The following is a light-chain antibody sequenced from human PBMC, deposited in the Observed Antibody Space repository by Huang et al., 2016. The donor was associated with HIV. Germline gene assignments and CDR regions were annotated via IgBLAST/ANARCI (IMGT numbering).Light chain of an antibody. Sequence: DIQMTQSPSSLSASVGVRVTITCLASQSIKKYLNWYQQKPGKAPKLLIYGASSLQNGLPSRFSVSGSGTDFTLTICSLQPEDFATYFCQQSYSTLLFTFGPGTKVDI. CDR2: GAS. CDR3: QQSYSTLLFT. V-gene: IGKV1-39*01. CDR1: QSIKKY. J-gene: IGKJ3*01.